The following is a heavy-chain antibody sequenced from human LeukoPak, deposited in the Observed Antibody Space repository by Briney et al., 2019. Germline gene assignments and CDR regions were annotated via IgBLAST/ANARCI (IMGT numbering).Heavy chain of an antibody. CDR3: ARVTYYYDSSAYYPPWYFDY. V-gene: IGHV4-38-2*01. J-gene: IGHJ4*02. Sequence: SETLSLTCDVSGYSINTSYYWGWIRQPPGKGLEWIGAIYHSGCTYYKPSLQSRVTISVVTSKNQFSLRLNSVTAADTAMYYCARVTYYYDSSAYYPPWYFDYWGQGALVTVSS. CDR2: IYHSGCT. CDR1: GYSINTSYY. D-gene: IGHD3-22*01.